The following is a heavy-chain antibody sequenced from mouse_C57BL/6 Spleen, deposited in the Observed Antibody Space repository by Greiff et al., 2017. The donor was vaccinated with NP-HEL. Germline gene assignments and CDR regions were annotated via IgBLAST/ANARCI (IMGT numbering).Heavy chain of an antibody. CDR2: IYPSDSET. V-gene: IGHV1-61*01. CDR3: ASNYGSSPYAMDY. Sequence: QVQLQQPGAELVRPGSSVKLSCKASGYTFTSYWMDWVKQRPGQGLEWIGNIYPSDSETHYNQKFKDKATLTVDKSSSTAYMQLSSLTSEDSAVDYCASNYGSSPYAMDYWGQGTSVTVSS. D-gene: IGHD1-1*01. J-gene: IGHJ4*01. CDR1: GYTFTSYW.